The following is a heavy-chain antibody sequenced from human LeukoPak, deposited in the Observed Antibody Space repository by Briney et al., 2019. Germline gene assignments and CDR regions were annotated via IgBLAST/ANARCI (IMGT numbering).Heavy chain of an antibody. J-gene: IGHJ6*03. CDR2: IIPIFGTA. CDR3: ARVPPGYYYYYYMDV. V-gene: IGHV1-69*13. CDR1: GGTFSSYA. Sequence: AASVKVSCKASGGTFSSYAISWVRQAPGQGLEWMGGIIPIFGTANYAQKFQGRVTITADESTSTAYMELSSLRSEDTAVYYCARVPPGYYYYYYMDVWGKGTTVTVSS.